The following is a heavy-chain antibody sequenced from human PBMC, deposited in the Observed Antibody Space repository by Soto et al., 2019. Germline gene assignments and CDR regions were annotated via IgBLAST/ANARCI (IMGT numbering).Heavy chain of an antibody. CDR2: ISGSGGST. CDR1: GFTFSSYA. V-gene: IGHV3-23*01. CDR3: AKVPGGQWLVPAYYFDY. D-gene: IGHD6-19*01. Sequence: GGSLRLSCAASGFTFSSYAMSWVRQAPGKGLEWVSAISGSGGSTYYADSVKGRFTISRDNSKNTLYLQMNSLRAEDTAVYYCAKVPGGQWLVPAYYFDYWGQGTLVTVSS. J-gene: IGHJ4*02.